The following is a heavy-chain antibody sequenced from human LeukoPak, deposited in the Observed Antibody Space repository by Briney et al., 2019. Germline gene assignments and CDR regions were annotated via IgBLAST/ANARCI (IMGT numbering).Heavy chain of an antibody. J-gene: IGHJ4*02. CDR1: GGSISSYY. CDR3: ARIAAAGTHDY. Sequence: SETLSLTCTVSGGSISSYYWSWIRQPPGKGLEWIGYIYYSGSTNYNPSLKSRVTISVDTSKNQFSLKLSSVTAADTAVCYCARIAAAGTHDYWGQGTLVTVSS. V-gene: IGHV4-59*01. D-gene: IGHD6-13*01. CDR2: IYYSGST.